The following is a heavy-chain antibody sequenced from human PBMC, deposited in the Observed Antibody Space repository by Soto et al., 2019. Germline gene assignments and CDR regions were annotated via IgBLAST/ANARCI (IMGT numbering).Heavy chain of an antibody. CDR3: ARYPVVVVPAANYGLDV. CDR1: GVSVSSDIYY. D-gene: IGHD2-2*01. Sequence: QVQLQESGPGLVKPSQTLSLTCSVSGVSVSSDIYYWRWIRHHPGKGLEWIGYIYYSGNTYYNPSLGARVTITLETSKNHGSLRLRFVTPADTAVYYCARYPVVVVPAANYGLDVWGPGTTITVSS. CDR2: IYYSGNT. V-gene: IGHV4-31*03. J-gene: IGHJ6*02.